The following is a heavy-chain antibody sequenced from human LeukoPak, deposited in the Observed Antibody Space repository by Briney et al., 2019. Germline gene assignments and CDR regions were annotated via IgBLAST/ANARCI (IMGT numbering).Heavy chain of an antibody. J-gene: IGHJ4*02. CDR3: AKDLYGSGSYRFDS. CDR1: GFTFSSYW. V-gene: IGHV3-74*01. Sequence: PGGSLRLSCAASGFTFSSYWMHRVRQAPGKGLVWVSRINSDGSSTSYADSVKGRFTISRDNSKNTLYLQMNSLRAEDTAVYYCAKDLYGSGSYRFDSWGQGTLVTVSS. D-gene: IGHD3-10*01. CDR2: INSDGSST.